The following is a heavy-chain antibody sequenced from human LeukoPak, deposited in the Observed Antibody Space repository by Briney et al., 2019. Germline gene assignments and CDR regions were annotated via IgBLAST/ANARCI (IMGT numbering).Heavy chain of an antibody. J-gene: IGHJ4*02. V-gene: IGHV3-33*08. CDR1: GFTFSSYS. CDR3: AREVIRAQAVAGYFDY. Sequence: GGSLRLSCAASGFTFSSYSMNWVRQAPGKGLEWVAVIWYDGSNKYYADSVKGRFTISRDNSKNTLYLQMNSLRAEDTAVYYCAREVIRAQAVAGYFDYWGQGTLVTVSS. D-gene: IGHD6-19*01. CDR2: IWYDGSNK.